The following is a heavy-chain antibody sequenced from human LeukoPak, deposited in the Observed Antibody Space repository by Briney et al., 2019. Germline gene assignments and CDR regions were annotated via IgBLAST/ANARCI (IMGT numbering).Heavy chain of an antibody. Sequence: SETLSLTCAVSGGSISSSNWWSWVRQPPGKGLEWIGYIYYSGSTNYNPSLKSRVTISVDTSKNQFSLKLSSVTAADTAVYYCARDGVGATTRWFDPWGQGTLVTVSS. CDR2: IYYSGST. V-gene: IGHV4-4*02. D-gene: IGHD1-26*01. CDR3: ARDGVGATTRWFDP. J-gene: IGHJ5*02. CDR1: GGSISSSNW.